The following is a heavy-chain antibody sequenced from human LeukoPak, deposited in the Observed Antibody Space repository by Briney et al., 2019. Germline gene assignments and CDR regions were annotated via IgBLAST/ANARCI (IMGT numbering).Heavy chain of an antibody. Sequence: SLRLSCAASGFTFSSYWMHWVRQVPGKGLVWVARIGTDGSGTSYADYVQGRFTISRDNAKNTLFLQMNSLRAEDTAVYYCARDKYGGNSNAFDIWGQGTLVTVSS. CDR2: IGTDGSGT. CDR1: GFTFSSYW. CDR3: ARDKYGGNSNAFDI. D-gene: IGHD4-23*01. J-gene: IGHJ3*02. V-gene: IGHV3-74*01.